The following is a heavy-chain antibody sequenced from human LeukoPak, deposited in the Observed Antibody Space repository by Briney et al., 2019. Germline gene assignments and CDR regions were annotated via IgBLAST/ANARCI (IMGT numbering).Heavy chain of an antibody. J-gene: IGHJ4*02. CDR1: GGTFSSYA. V-gene: IGHV1-69*13. Sequence: GASVKVSCKASGGTFSSYAISWVRQAPGQGLEWMGGIIPIFGTANYAQKFQGRVTITADESTSTAYMELSSLRSEDTAVYYCATLYYYDSSGYYRNWGQGTMVTVSS. D-gene: IGHD3-22*01. CDR2: IIPIFGTA. CDR3: ATLYYYDSSGYYRN.